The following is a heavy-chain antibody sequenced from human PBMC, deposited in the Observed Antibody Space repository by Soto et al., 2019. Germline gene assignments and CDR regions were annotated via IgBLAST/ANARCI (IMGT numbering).Heavy chain of an antibody. CDR2: IWYDGSNK. D-gene: IGHD3-3*01. CDR1: GFTFSSYG. V-gene: IGHV3-33*01. CDR3: ARVLRFLEWLPLYAHHDAFDI. Sequence: GGSLRLSCAASGFTFSSYGMHWVRQAPGKGLEWVAVIWYDGSNKYYADSVKGRFTISRDNSKNTLYLQMNSLRAEDTAVYYCARVLRFLEWLPLYAHHDAFDIWGQGTMVTVSS. J-gene: IGHJ3*02.